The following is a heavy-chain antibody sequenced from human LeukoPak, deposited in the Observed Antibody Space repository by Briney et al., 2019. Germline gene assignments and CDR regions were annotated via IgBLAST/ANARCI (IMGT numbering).Heavy chain of an antibody. J-gene: IGHJ3*02. CDR3: AKRTDTSGNRGGALDI. CDR1: GFTFSSYA. V-gene: IGHV3-23*01. Sequence: AGGSLRLSCAASGFTFSSYAMSWVRQAPGKGLEWVSAISDSGSGTYYADSVKGRFTISRDNSKNTLYLQMNSLRAEDTAVYYCAKRTDTSGNRGGALDIWGQGTMVAVSS. CDR2: ISDSGSGT. D-gene: IGHD3-22*01.